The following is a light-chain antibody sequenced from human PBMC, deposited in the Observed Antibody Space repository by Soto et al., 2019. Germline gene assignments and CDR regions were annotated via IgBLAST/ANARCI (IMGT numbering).Light chain of an antibody. CDR2: GAS. CDR1: QSVSSSY. Sequence: ELGLTQSPGTLSLSPGERATLSCRASQSVSSSYLAWYQEKPGQAPRLLIYGASSRATGIPDRFSGSGSGPDFTVTIGRLETEDFAVYYCQQYGSSLYTFGQGTKLEIK. V-gene: IGKV3-20*01. CDR3: QQYGSSLYT. J-gene: IGKJ2*01.